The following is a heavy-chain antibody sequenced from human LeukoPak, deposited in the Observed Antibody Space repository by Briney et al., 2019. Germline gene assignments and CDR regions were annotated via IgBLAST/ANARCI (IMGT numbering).Heavy chain of an antibody. CDR2: INPNSGGT. CDR1: GYTFTGYY. V-gene: IGHV1-2*02. Sequence: GASVKVSCKASGYTFTGYYMHWVRQAPGQGLEWMGWINPNSGGTNYAQKFQGRVTMTRDTSISTAYMELSRLRSDDTAVYYCASATTVVTPFLNTAHYYYMDVWGKGTTVTVSS. CDR3: ASATTVVTPFLNTAHYYYMDV. D-gene: IGHD4-23*01. J-gene: IGHJ6*03.